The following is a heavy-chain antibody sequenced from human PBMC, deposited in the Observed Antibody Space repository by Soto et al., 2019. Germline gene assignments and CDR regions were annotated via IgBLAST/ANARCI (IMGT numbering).Heavy chain of an antibody. CDR1: GSIFSSYT. J-gene: IGHJ4*02. CDR3: AFAWSGSYLRKDY. Sequence: QVQLVQAGAEVKKPGSSVKVSCKASGSIFSSYTISWVRQAPGQGLEWMGRIIPILGIANYAQNLQGRVSITADKSRSTAYMELRSLRSEDTAVDYCAFAWSGSYLRKDYWGQGTLVTVSS. D-gene: IGHD1-26*01. V-gene: IGHV1-69*02. CDR2: IIPILGIA.